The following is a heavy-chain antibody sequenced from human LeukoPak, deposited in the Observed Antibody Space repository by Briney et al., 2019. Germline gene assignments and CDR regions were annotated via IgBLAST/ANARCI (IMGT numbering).Heavy chain of an antibody. J-gene: IGHJ5*02. CDR3: VRDLT. CDR1: GFTFSSNP. CDR2: IYSGGST. Sequence: PAGSLRLSCAASGFTFSSNPMTWVRQAPGKGLEWVSVIYSGGSTYYADSVKGRFIISRDNSKNTLSLQMNSLRAEDTAVYYCVRDLTWGQGTLVTVSS. V-gene: IGHV3-53*01.